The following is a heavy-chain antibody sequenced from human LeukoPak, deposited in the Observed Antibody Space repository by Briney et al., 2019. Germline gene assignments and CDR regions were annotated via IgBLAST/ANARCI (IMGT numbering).Heavy chain of an antibody. Sequence: PSETLSLTCTVSGDSIRRSSYYWGWIRHPQGKGLEWIGSIFYGECTYYNPSLKTRVSISVDTSKNQIPLNLTSGTAADTAVYDFVRVDGYFDPWGRGTLVTVSS. CDR1: GDSIRRSSYY. J-gene: IGHJ2*01. D-gene: IGHD3/OR15-3a*01. V-gene: IGHV4-39*01. CDR3: VRVDGYFDP. CDR2: IFYGECT.